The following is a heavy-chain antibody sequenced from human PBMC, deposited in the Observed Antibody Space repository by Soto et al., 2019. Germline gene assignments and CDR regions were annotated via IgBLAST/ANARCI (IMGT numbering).Heavy chain of an antibody. Sequence: QLLESGGDLIQPGGSLRLSCAASGFTFNIYAMTWVRQAPGKGLEWVSAISRYGDFTYYADSVEGRFTISRDNSKNTLYLQMNSLRAEDTAVYYCAKDRYLDHDSRGYLFDNWGQGTLVTVSS. D-gene: IGHD3-22*01. CDR3: AKDRYLDHDSRGYLFDN. CDR2: ISRYGDFT. V-gene: IGHV3-23*01. CDR1: GFTFNIYA. J-gene: IGHJ4*02.